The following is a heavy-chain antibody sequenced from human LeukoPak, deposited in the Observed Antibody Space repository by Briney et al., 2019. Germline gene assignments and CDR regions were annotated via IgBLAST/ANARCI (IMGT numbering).Heavy chain of an antibody. CDR2: CLDSSCTE. J-gene: IGHJ4*02. CDR3: VRDSEGSFDS. V-gene: IGHV3-23*01. Sequence: GGSLRLSCAAPGFTFGTYDMSWVRQPPGKGLEWVSTLACLDSSCTEYYSDSVKGRFSISRDKSRSTLSLQLNSLRVEDTAMYYCVRDSEGSFDSWGQGTLVTVSS. D-gene: IGHD3/OR15-3a*01. CDR1: GFTFGTYD.